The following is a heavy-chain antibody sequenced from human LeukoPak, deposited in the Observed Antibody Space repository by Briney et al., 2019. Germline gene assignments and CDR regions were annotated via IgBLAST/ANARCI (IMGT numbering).Heavy chain of an antibody. Sequence: SETLSLTCAVYGGSFSGYYWRWIRQPPGKGLEWIGEINHSGSTSYNPSLKSRVTISVDTSKNHFSLKLTSVTAADTAVYYCARGGYDYVWGSYRHNWFDPWGQGTLVTVSS. CDR2: INHSGST. J-gene: IGHJ5*02. CDR1: GGSFSGYY. D-gene: IGHD3-16*02. CDR3: ARGGYDYVWGSYRHNWFDP. V-gene: IGHV4-34*01.